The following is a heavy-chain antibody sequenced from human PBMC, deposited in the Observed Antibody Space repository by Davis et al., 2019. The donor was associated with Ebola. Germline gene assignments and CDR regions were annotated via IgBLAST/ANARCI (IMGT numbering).Heavy chain of an antibody. V-gene: IGHV4-34*01. CDR3: ARGALIAAAGTGKDFDY. CDR1: GGSFSGYD. Sequence: MPSETLSLTCAVYGGSFSGYDWSWIRQPPGKGLEWIGEINHSGSTNYNPSLKSRVTISVDTSKNQFSLKLGSVTAADTAVYYCARGALIAAAGTGKDFDYWGQGTLVTVSS. J-gene: IGHJ4*02. D-gene: IGHD6-13*01. CDR2: INHSGST.